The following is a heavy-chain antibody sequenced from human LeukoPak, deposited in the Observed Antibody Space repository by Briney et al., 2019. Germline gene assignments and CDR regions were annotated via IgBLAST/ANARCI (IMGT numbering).Heavy chain of an antibody. CDR2: SDYTGSK. CDR1: GGSISRSGYY. Sequence: SETLSLTCTVSGGSISRSGYYWAWIRQPPGKGLKWIASSDYTGSKAYNPSLKSRVTVSVDTSKNQFFLKLTSVTAADTAVYYCAKDFGDFRTDYWGQGTLVTVSS. CDR3: AKDFGDFRTDY. D-gene: IGHD4-17*01. J-gene: IGHJ4*02. V-gene: IGHV4-39*01.